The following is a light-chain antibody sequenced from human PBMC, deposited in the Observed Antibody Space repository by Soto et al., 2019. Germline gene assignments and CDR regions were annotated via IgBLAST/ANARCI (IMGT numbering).Light chain of an antibody. CDR3: CSYAGSYTFGV. J-gene: IGLJ1*01. CDR2: DVS. V-gene: IGLV2-11*01. Sequence: QAVVTQPRSVSGSPGQSVTISCTGTSSDVGGYNYVSWYQQHPGKAPKLMIYDVSKRPSGVPDRFSGSNSGNTASLTISGLQAEDEADYYCCSYAGSYTFGVFGTGTKVTVL. CDR1: SSDVGGYNY.